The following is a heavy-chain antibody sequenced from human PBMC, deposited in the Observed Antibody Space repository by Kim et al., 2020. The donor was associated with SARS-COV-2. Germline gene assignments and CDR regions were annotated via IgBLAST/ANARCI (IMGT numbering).Heavy chain of an antibody. CDR3: ASDTGYSSSWTAGGGYYFDY. V-gene: IGHV3-21*01. CDR2: ISSSSSYI. CDR1: GFTFSSYS. Sequence: GGSLRLSCAASGFTFSSYSMNWVRQAPGKGLEWVSSISSSSSYIYYADSVKGRFTISRDNAKNSLYLQMNSLRAKDTAVYYCASDTGYSSSWTAGGGYYFDYWGQGTLVTVSS. D-gene: IGHD6-13*01. J-gene: IGHJ4*02.